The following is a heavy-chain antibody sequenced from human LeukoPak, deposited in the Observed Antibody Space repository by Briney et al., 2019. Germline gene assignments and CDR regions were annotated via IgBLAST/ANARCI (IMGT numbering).Heavy chain of an antibody. D-gene: IGHD3-9*01. CDR3: ARADSVILTGYYFGGDAFDI. V-gene: IGHV1-3*01. Sequence: ASVKVSCKASGYTFTSYAMHWVRQAPGQRLEWMGWINAGNGNTKYSQKFQGRVTITRDTSASTAYMELSSLRSEDTAVYYCARADSVILTGYYFGGDAFDIWGQGTMVTVSS. J-gene: IGHJ3*02. CDR1: GYTFTSYA. CDR2: INAGNGNT.